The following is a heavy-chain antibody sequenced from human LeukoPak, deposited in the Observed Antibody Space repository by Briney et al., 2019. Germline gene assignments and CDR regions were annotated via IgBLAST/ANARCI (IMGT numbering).Heavy chain of an antibody. V-gene: IGHV4-59*01. J-gene: IGHJ4*02. Sequence: SETLSLTCAVYGGSFSSYYWSWIRQPPGKGLEWIGYIYYSGSTNYNPSLKSRVTISVDTSKNQFSLKLSSVTAADTAVYYCARVGDTYGDYTVGYWGQGTLVTVSS. D-gene: IGHD4-17*01. CDR1: GGSFSSYY. CDR2: IYYSGST. CDR3: ARVGDTYGDYTVGY.